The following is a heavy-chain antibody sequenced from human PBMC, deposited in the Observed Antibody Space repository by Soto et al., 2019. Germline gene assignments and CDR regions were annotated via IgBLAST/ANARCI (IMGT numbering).Heavy chain of an antibody. V-gene: IGHV1-8*01. J-gene: IGHJ4*02. CDR3: ARVLDDDYVWGSYRYFDC. D-gene: IGHD3-16*02. Sequence: ASVKVSCKASGYTFTSYDINWVRQATGQGLEWMGWMNPNSGNTGYAQKFQGRVTMTRNTSISTAYMALSSLRSEDTAVYYCARVLDDDYVWGSYRYFDCWGQGTLVTVSS. CDR1: GYTFTSYD. CDR2: MNPNSGNT.